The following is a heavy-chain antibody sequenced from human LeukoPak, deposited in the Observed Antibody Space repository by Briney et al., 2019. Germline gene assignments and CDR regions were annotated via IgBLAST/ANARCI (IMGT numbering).Heavy chain of an antibody. CDR2: ISGSGGST. D-gene: IGHD3-22*01. V-gene: IGHV3-23*01. CDR1: GFTFSSYA. J-gene: IGHJ4*02. Sequence: PGGSLRLSCAASGFTFSSYAMSWVRQAPGKGLEWVSAISGSGGSTYYADSVKGRFTISRDNSKNTLYLQMNSLRAEDTAVYYCAKGGYYDSSGYGYQYFDYWGQGPLATVTS. CDR3: AKGGYYDSSGYGYQYFDY.